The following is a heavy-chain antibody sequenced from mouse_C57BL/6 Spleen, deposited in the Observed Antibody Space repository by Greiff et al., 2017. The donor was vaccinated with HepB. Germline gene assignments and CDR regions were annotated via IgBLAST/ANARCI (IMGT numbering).Heavy chain of an antibody. J-gene: IGHJ2*01. V-gene: IGHV14-1*01. CDR1: GFNIKDYY. CDR2: IDPEDGDT. D-gene: IGHD1-1*01. Sequence: EVQLQQSGAELVRPGASVKLSCTASGFNIKDYYMHWVKQRPEQGLEWIGRIDPEDGDTEYAPKFQGKATMTADTSSNTADLQLSSLTSEDTAVYYCTRVTTVVAHFDYWGQGTTLTVSS. CDR3: TRVTTVVAHFDY.